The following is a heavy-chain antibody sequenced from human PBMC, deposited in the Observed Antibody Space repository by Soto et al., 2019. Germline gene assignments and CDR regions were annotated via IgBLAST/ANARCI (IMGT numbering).Heavy chain of an antibody. Sequence: QVQLVESGGGVVQPGRSLRLSCAASGFTFSSYGMHWVRQAPGKGLEWVAVIWYDGSNKYYADSVKGRFTISRDNSKNTLYLQMNSLRAEDTAVYYCARDDDDDTLTPVAFDIWGQGTMVTVSS. V-gene: IGHV3-33*01. CDR2: IWYDGSNK. D-gene: IGHD3-22*01. J-gene: IGHJ3*02. CDR1: GFTFSSYG. CDR3: ARDDDDDTLTPVAFDI.